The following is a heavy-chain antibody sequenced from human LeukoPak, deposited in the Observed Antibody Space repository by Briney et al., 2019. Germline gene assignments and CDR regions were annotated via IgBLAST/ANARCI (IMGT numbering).Heavy chain of an antibody. J-gene: IGHJ3*02. V-gene: IGHV4-59*12. D-gene: IGHD3-10*01. CDR1: GGSISSYY. Sequence: SETLSLTCTVSGGSISSYYWSWIRQPPGKGLEWIGYIYYSGSTNYNPSLKSRVTISVDTSKHQFSLKLSSVTAADAAVYYCARTPYYGSAIDAFDIWGQGTMVTVSS. CDR2: IYYSGST. CDR3: ARTPYYGSAIDAFDI.